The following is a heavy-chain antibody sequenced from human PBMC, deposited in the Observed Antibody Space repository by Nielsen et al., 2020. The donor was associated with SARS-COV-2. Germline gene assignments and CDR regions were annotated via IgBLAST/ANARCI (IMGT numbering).Heavy chain of an antibody. CDR3: ARDRRAGERGSRDLPY. J-gene: IGHJ4*02. D-gene: IGHD1-1*01. CDR1: GFTVSSNY. Sequence: GGSLRLSCAASGFTVSSNYMSWVRQAPGKGLEWVSVIYSGGSTYYADSVKGRFTISRDNSKNTLYLQMDSLRVEDTAIYYCARDRRAGERGSRDLPYWGRGTLVTVSS. CDR2: IYSGGST. V-gene: IGHV3-53*01.